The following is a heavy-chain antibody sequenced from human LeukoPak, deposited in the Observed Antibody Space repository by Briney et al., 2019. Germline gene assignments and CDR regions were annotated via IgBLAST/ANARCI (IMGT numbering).Heavy chain of an antibody. D-gene: IGHD3-3*01. CDR3: ARGVKPPPRDFWSAPRSGIDWFDP. Sequence: ASVKVSCTASGYTFTSYDINWVRQATGQGLEWMGWMNPNSGNTGYAQKFQGRVTITRNTSISTAYMELSSLRSEDTAVYYCARGVKPPPRDFWSAPRSGIDWFDPWGQGTLVTVSS. CDR1: GYTFTSYD. CDR2: MNPNSGNT. V-gene: IGHV1-8*01. J-gene: IGHJ5*02.